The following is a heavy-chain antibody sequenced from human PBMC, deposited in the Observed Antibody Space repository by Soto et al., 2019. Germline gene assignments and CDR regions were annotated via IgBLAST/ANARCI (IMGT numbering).Heavy chain of an antibody. CDR2: IYYSGST. Sequence: SETLSLTCTVSGGSIRSYCWSWIRQPPGKGLEWIGYIYYSGSTNYNPSLKSRVTISVDTSKNQFSLKLSSVTAADTAVYYCARTLNWNYDYYYYGMDVWGQGTTVT. CDR1: GGSIRSYC. V-gene: IGHV4-59*01. CDR3: ARTLNWNYDYYYYGMDV. D-gene: IGHD1-7*01. J-gene: IGHJ6*02.